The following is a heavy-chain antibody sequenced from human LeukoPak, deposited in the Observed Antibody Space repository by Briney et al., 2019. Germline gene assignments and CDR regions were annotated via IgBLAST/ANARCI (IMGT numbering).Heavy chain of an antibody. J-gene: IGHJ6*02. CDR1: GYTFTSYD. Sequence: ASVKVSCKASGYTFTSYDINWVRQATGQGLEWMGWMNPNSGNTGYAQKFQGRVTMTRNTSISTAYMELSSLRSEDTAVYYCARGASWGSGWYTYYYYGMDVWGQGATVTVSS. V-gene: IGHV1-8*01. D-gene: IGHD6-19*01. CDR3: ARGASWGSGWYTYYYYGMDV. CDR2: MNPNSGNT.